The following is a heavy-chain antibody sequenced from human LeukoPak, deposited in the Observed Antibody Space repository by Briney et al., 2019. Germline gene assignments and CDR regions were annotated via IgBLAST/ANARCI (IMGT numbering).Heavy chain of an antibody. D-gene: IGHD3-16*01. CDR2: IYWDDDK. J-gene: IGHJ4*02. CDR3: AHRRGAHPIDY. CDR1: GFSLSTSGVG. Sequence: SGPTLVQPTQTLTLTCTFSGFSLSTSGVGVGWIRQPPEKAPEWLAVIYWDDDKRYSPSLKSRLTITKVTSKNQVVLIMTNMDPVDTATYYCAHRRGAHPIDYWGQGALVTVSS. V-gene: IGHV2-5*02.